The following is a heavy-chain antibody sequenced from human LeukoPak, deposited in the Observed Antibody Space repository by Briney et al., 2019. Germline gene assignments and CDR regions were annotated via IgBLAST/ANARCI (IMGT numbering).Heavy chain of an antibody. CDR3: ASSSWSVNYYSYYYMDV. CDR1: GGAFSGYY. D-gene: IGHD6-13*01. CDR2: INHSGST. V-gene: IGHV4-34*01. J-gene: IGHJ6*03. Sequence: SETLSLTCAVSGGAFSGYYWSWIRQPPGKGLEGIGEINHSGSTNYNPSLKSRVTISVDTSKNQFSLKLSSVTAADTAVYYCASSSWSVNYYSYYYMDVWGKGTTVTVSS.